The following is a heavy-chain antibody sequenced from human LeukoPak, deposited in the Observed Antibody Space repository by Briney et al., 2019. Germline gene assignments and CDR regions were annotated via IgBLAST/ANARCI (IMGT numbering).Heavy chain of an antibody. CDR1: GGSSSSYY. CDR2: IYYSGST. D-gene: IGHD3-22*01. J-gene: IGHJ3*01. Sequence: SETLSLTCTVSGGSSSSYYWSWIRQPPGKGLEWIGYIYYSGSTYYNPSLKSRVTISVDTSKNQFSLKLSSVTAADTAVYYCARDGGWGYYEPWGQGTMVTVSS. CDR3: ARDGGWGYYEP. V-gene: IGHV4-59*06.